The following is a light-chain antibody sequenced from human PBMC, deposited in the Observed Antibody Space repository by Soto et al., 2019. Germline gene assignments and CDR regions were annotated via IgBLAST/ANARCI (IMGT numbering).Light chain of an antibody. V-gene: IGKV3-20*01. Sequence: EVVLTQSPGTLSLSPGEGATLSCRASQSVSSAYLAWYQQKPGQPPRLLIYATSTRATGIPDRFSGSGSWTDFTLTITRLEPEDFAVYYCQQYGPSPMYTFGQGTKLEIK. CDR2: ATS. CDR3: QQYGPSPMYT. J-gene: IGKJ2*01. CDR1: QSVSSAY.